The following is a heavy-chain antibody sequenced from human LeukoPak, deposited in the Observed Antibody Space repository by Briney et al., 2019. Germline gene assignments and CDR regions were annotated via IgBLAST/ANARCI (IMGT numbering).Heavy chain of an antibody. Sequence: ASVKVSCKASEYTFTGYYMHWVRQAPGQGLEWMGWINPNSGGTNYAQKFQGRVTMTRDTSISTAYMELSRLRSDDTAVYYRARGNYYDSSGYYFWGQGTLVTVSS. CDR2: INPNSGGT. V-gene: IGHV1-2*02. CDR1: EYTFTGYY. D-gene: IGHD3-22*01. J-gene: IGHJ4*02. CDR3: ARGNYYDSSGYYF.